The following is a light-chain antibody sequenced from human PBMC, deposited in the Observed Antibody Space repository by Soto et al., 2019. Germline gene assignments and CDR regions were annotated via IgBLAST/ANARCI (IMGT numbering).Light chain of an antibody. CDR3: AAWDDSLNGRV. V-gene: IGLV2-11*01. J-gene: IGLJ3*02. Sequence: QSALTQPRSVPGSPGQSVTISCTGTTSDVGGYNYVSWYQQHPGKAPKLMIYDVTKRPSGVPDRFSGSKSGTSASLAISGLQSEDEADYYCAAWDDSLNGRVFGGGTKVTVL. CDR2: DVT. CDR1: TSDVGGYNY.